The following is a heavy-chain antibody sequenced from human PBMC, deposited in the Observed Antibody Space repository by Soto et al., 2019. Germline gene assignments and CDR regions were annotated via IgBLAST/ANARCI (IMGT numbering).Heavy chain of an antibody. D-gene: IGHD2-15*01. CDR3: TTDPYCSGGSCSTDAFDI. CDR2: IKSKTDGGTT. V-gene: IGHV3-15*01. CDR1: GFTFSNAW. Sequence: PGGSLRLSCAASGFTFSNAWMSWVRQAPGKGLEWVGRIKSKTDGGTTDYAAPVKGRFTISRDDSKNTLYLQMNSLKTEDTAVYYCTTDPYCSGGSCSTDAFDIWGQGTMVTVSS. J-gene: IGHJ3*02.